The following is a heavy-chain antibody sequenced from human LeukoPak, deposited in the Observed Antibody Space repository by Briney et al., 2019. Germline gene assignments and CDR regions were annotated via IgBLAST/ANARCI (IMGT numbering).Heavy chain of an antibody. CDR1: GGSIGSYY. CDR3: ASTVDGYTYFDY. D-gene: IGHD5-24*01. V-gene: IGHV4-59*01. Sequence: SETLSLTCTVSGGSIGSYYWNWIRQAPGKGLEWIGYIHYSGSTNHNSSLKSRVTISVDTSKNQYSLKLSSVTAADTAVYYCASTVDGYTYFDYWGQGTPVTVSS. J-gene: IGHJ4*02. CDR2: IHYSGST.